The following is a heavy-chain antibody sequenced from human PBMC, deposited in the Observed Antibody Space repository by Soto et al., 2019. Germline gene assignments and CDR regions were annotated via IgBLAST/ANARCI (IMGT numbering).Heavy chain of an antibody. CDR1: EFTFSKYW. CDR2: INMDGTKT. V-gene: IGHV3-74*01. Sequence: LRLSCLASEFTFSKYWMHWVRQAPGKGLVWVSRINMDGTKTAYADSVKGRFTVSRDNANNTLYLQMNSLGVEDTAVYYCARDYYYDSRSSSVNWFDPWGQGTLVTVSS. CDR3: ARDYYYDSRSSSVNWFDP. J-gene: IGHJ5*02. D-gene: IGHD3-22*01.